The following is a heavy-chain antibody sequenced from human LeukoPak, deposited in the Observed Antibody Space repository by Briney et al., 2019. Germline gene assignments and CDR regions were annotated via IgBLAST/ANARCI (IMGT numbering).Heavy chain of an antibody. CDR2: IHNSGTT. CDR1: GGPFSGYF. D-gene: IGHD3-10*01. V-gene: IGHV4-34*01. CDR3: ARRYYYNLGSFPFDF. J-gene: IGHJ4*02. Sequence: SETLSLTCAVSGGPFSGYFWSWIRQSSGKGLEWIGEIHNSGTTNYNPSLNSRVTISEDTSKNQFYLNLSSVTAADTAVYYCARRYYYNLGSFPFDFWGQGALVTVSS.